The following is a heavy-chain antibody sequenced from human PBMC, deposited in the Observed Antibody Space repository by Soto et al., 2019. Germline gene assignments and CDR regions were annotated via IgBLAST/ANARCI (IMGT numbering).Heavy chain of an antibody. D-gene: IGHD1-26*01. CDR1: GFTFSSYG. CDR2: ISYDGSNK. Sequence: GGSLRLSCAASGFTFSSYGMHWVRQAPGKGLEWVAVISYDGSNKYYADSVKGRFTISRDNSKNTLYLQMNSLRAEDTAVYYCAKGENFDYWGQGTLVTVSS. V-gene: IGHV3-30*18. J-gene: IGHJ4*02. CDR3: AKGENFDY.